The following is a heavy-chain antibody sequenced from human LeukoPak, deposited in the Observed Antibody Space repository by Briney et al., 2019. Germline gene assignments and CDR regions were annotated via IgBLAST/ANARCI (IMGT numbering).Heavy chain of an antibody. J-gene: IGHJ6*02. CDR1: GGTFSSYA. D-gene: IGHD1-26*01. Sequence: ASAKVSCKASGGTFSSYAISWVRQAPGQGLEWMGRIIPILGIANYAQKFQGRVTITADKSTSTAYMELSSLRSEDTAVYYCAREMGATPYGMDVWGQGTTVTVSS. CDR3: AREMGATPYGMDV. CDR2: IIPILGIA. V-gene: IGHV1-69*04.